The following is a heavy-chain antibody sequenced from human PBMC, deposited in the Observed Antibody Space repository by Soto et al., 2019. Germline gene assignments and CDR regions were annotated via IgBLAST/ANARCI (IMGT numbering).Heavy chain of an antibody. J-gene: IGHJ4*02. Sequence: PSETLSLICTVSGGSISSYYWSWIRQPPGKGLEWIGYIYYSGSTNYNPSLKSRVTISVDTSKNQFSLKLSSVTAADTAVYYCARDMGGYCSGGSCYSGFDYWGQGTLVTVSS. D-gene: IGHD2-15*01. CDR1: GGSISSYY. V-gene: IGHV4-59*01. CDR2: IYYSGST. CDR3: ARDMGGYCSGGSCYSGFDY.